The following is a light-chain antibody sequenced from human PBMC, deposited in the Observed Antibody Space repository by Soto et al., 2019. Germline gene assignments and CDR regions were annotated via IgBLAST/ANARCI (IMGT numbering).Light chain of an antibody. CDR2: SNN. CDR1: RSNIGSNT. J-gene: IGLJ2*01. CDR3: AAWDDSLNGLV. Sequence: QSVLTQPPSASGTPGQRVTIPCSVSRSNIGSNTVNWYQQLPGTAPKLLIYSNNQRPSGVPDRFSGSKSGTSASLAISGLQFEDEADYYCAAWDDSLNGLVFGGGTKLTVL. V-gene: IGLV1-44*01.